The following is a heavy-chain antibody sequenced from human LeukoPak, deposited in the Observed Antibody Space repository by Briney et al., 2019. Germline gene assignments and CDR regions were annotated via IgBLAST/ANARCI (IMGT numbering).Heavy chain of an antibody. Sequence: GGSLRLSCAASGFTFSSYDMHWVRQATGKGLEWVSAIGTAGGTYYPGSVKGRFTISRENAKNSLYLQMNSLRAGDTAVYYCARGSYYYDSSGYYYEGYFDYWGQGTLVTVSS. V-gene: IGHV3-13*01. CDR1: GFTFSSYD. CDR2: IGTAGGT. J-gene: IGHJ4*02. D-gene: IGHD3-22*01. CDR3: ARGSYYYDSSGYYYEGYFDY.